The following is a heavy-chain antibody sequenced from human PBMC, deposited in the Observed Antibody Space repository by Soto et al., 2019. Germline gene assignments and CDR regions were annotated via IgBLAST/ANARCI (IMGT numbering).Heavy chain of an antibody. Sequence: EVQLVESGGGLVQPGGSLRLSCAASGFTFSSYSMNWVRQAPGKGLEWVSYISSSSSTIYYADSVKDRFTISRDNAKNSLYLQMNSLRDEYTAVDYCARDSGVAYSSGWYAYGHDYWGQGTLVTVSS. CDR2: ISSSSSTI. CDR3: ARDSGVAYSSGWYAYGHDY. CDR1: GFTFSSYS. D-gene: IGHD6-19*01. J-gene: IGHJ4*02. V-gene: IGHV3-48*02.